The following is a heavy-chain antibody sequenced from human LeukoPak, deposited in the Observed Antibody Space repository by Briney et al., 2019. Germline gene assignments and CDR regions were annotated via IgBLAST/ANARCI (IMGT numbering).Heavy chain of an antibody. CDR2: IGTSGNTI. J-gene: IGHJ4*02. Sequence: GGSLRLSCAASGFTFSGYIMNWVRRAPGKGLEWVSFIGTSGNTIYYADSVKGRFTVSRDNAKNSLYLQMNSLRAEDTAVYYCARDRLTSGSYSFDYWGQGTLVTVSS. CDR1: GFTFSGYI. CDR3: ARDRLTSGSYSFDY. D-gene: IGHD1-26*01. V-gene: IGHV3-48*01.